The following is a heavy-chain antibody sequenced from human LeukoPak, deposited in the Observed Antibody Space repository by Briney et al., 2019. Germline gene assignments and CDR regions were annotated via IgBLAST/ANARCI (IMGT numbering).Heavy chain of an antibody. Sequence: PGGSPTLSCAPSGPTFSTYSVNWVRQAAGKGMGWGTAISSSNSYIYYADSVKGRFTISRVNAKNSMYLQMNSLRAEDTAVYYGARDGSGYYYGSGSYWGQGTLVTVSS. CDR3: ARDGSGYYYGSGSY. CDR1: GPTFSTYS. CDR2: ISSSNSYI. V-gene: IGHV3-21*01. J-gene: IGHJ4*02. D-gene: IGHD3-10*01.